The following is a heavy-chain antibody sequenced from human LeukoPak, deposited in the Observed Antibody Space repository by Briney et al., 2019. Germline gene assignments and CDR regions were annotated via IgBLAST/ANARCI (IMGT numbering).Heavy chain of an antibody. CDR1: GYTFTSYG. V-gene: IGHV1-2*02. D-gene: IGHD1-14*01. J-gene: IGHJ4*02. CDR2: INPNSGGT. Sequence: GASVKVSCKASGYTFTSYGISWVRQAPGQGLEWMGWINPNSGGTNYAQKFQGRVTMTRDTSISTAYMELSRLRSDDTAVYYCASENLNDYWGQGTLVTVSS. CDR3: ASENLNDY.